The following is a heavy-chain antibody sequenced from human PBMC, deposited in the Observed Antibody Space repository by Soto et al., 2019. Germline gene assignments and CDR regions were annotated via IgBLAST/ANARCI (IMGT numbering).Heavy chain of an antibody. CDR3: ARAKAPLYSSSWYWFDP. Sequence: QVQLQESGPGLVKPSETLSLTCTVSGGSISSYYWSWIRQPPGKGLEWIGYIYYSGSTNNNTSLKSRVTISVDTSKNHFSLKLSSVTAADTAVYYCARAKAPLYSSSWYWFDPWGQGTLVTVSS. D-gene: IGHD6-13*01. J-gene: IGHJ5*02. CDR2: IYYSGST. V-gene: IGHV4-59*08. CDR1: GGSISSYY.